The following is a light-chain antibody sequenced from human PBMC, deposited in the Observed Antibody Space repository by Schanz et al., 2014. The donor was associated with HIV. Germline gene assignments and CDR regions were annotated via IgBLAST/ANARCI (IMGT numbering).Light chain of an antibody. CDR2: NTF. V-gene: IGLV1-44*01. CDR3: AVWDDSLKGVV. J-gene: IGLJ2*01. CDR1: SSNFRSNA. Sequence: QSVLTQSPSASGTPGQRVTISCSGSSSNFRSNAVNWYQQLPGTAPRLVIYNTFHRPSGVPDRFSGSKSGTSASLAISGLQSEDEADYYCAVWDDSLKGVVFGGGTKLTVL.